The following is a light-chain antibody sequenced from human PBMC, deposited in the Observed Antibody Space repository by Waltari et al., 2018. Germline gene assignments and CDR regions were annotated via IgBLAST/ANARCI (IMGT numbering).Light chain of an antibody. Sequence: ALTQLPSVYGFPGPSIPISRPVTSSGVGAYNYVCWYQPHPGKAPQLIIFDVNNRPYGVSSSFSGSKSGNTASLTISGLQAEDEADFYCCSFTSTSSWVFGGGTKLTVL. CDR2: DVN. J-gene: IGLJ3*02. CDR3: CSFTSTSSWV. V-gene: IGLV2-14*03. CDR1: SSGVGAYNY.